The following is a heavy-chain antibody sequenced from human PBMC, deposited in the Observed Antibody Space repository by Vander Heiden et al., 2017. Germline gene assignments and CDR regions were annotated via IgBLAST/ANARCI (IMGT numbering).Heavy chain of an antibody. D-gene: IGHD6-19*01. Sequence: QVQLVQSGAEVKKPGASVKVSCKASGYTFTSYDMHWVRQAPGQGLEWMGIINPSGGSTSYAQKFQGRVTMTRDTSTSTVYMELSSLRSEDTAVYYCAGPSGQWDYYYGMDVWGQGTTVTVSS. CDR1: GYTFTSYD. V-gene: IGHV1-46*03. CDR3: AGPSGQWDYYYGMDV. CDR2: INPSGGST. J-gene: IGHJ6*02.